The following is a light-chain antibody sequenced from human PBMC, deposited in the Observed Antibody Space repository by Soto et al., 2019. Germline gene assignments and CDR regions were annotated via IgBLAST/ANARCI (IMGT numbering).Light chain of an antibody. J-gene: IGKJ3*01. V-gene: IGKV1-39*01. CDR3: QQSYSTPA. CDR2: DAS. CDR1: QSIRWY. Sequence: DIQVTQSPSSLSATVGYRVTITCRASQSIRWYLNWYQQKPGKAPQHLLNDASSLQSGVPSRFSDSGSQTDFTLSSSSLQPEDFATYYCQQSYSTPALGPGTNV.